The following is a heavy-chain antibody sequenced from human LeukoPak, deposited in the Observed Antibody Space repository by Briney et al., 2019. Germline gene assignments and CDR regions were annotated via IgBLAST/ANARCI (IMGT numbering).Heavy chain of an antibody. CDR3: ARVVHYYGSGSYFDY. J-gene: IGHJ4*02. V-gene: IGHV4-30-2*01. D-gene: IGHD3-10*01. CDR1: GGSISSGGYS. CDR2: IYYSGST. Sequence: SETLSLTCTVSGGSISSGGYSWSWIRQPPGKGLEWIGYIYYSGSTYYNPSLESRLTISVDRSKNQFSLKLSSVTASDTAVYYCARVVHYYGSGSYFDYWGQGSLVTVSS.